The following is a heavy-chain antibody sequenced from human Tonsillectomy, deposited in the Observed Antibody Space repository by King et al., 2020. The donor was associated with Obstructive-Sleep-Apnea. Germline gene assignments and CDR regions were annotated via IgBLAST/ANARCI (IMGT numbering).Heavy chain of an antibody. CDR1: GFTFSSYG. V-gene: IGHV3-33*01. Sequence: HGQLGEAGGGVVQPGRSLRLSCAASGFTFSSYGMHWVRQAPGKGLEWVAVIWYDGSNKYYADSVKGRFPISRDNSKNTLYLQMNSLRAEDTAVYYCARGGRYTYGFIDYWGQGTLVTVSS. CDR3: ARGGRYTYGFIDY. J-gene: IGHJ4*02. CDR2: IWYDGSNK. D-gene: IGHD5-18*01.